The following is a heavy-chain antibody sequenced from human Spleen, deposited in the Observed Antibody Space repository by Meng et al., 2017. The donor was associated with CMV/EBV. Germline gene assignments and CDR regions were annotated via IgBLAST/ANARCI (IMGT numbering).Heavy chain of an antibody. V-gene: IGHV3-30-3*01. Sequence: FTFSTYAMHWVRQTPGKGLEWVAVISYDGSNKYYADSVKGRFTISRDNSKNTLHLQMNTLRAEDTALYYCARGGYYDSSGQNWVDPWGQGTLVTVSS. J-gene: IGHJ5*02. CDR1: FTFSTYA. CDR3: ARGGYYDSSGQNWVDP. D-gene: IGHD3-22*01. CDR2: ISYDGSNK.